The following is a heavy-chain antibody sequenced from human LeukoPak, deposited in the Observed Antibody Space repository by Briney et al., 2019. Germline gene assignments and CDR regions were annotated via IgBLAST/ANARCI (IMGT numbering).Heavy chain of an antibody. CDR2: ISNDGVYK. CDR3: ARGPRGSGYMDF. J-gene: IGHJ6*03. D-gene: IGHD3-10*01. V-gene: IGHV3-30*03. Sequence: GRSLRLSCAASGFTFSSFAMHWVRQAPGKGLEWVAVISNDGVYKYYAESMKGRFTISRDNSKNTLYLQMNSLRDEDTAVYSCARGPRGSGYMDFWGKGTTVTVSS. CDR1: GFTFSSFA.